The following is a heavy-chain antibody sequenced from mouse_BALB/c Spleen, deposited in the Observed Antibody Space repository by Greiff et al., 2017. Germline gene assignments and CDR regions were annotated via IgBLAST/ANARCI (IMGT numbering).Heavy chain of an antibody. J-gene: IGHJ4*01. CDR3: TRSYATATIYYAMDY. CDR1: GYTFTSYW. CDR2: IYPSDSYT. Sequence: QVQLQQPGAELVRPGASVKLSCKASGYTFTSYWINWVKQRPGQGLEWIGNIYPSDSYTNYNQKFKDKATLTVDKSSSTAYMQLSSPTSEDSAVYYRTRSYATATIYYAMDYWGQGTSVTVSS. D-gene: IGHD1-2*01. V-gene: IGHV1-69*02.